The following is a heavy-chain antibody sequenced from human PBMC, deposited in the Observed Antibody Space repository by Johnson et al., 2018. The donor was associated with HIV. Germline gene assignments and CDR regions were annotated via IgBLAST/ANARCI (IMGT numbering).Heavy chain of an antibody. J-gene: IGHJ3*02. CDR1: GFSFSSYW. D-gene: IGHD6-19*01. CDR3: ARGGVAVAGTNAFDI. Sequence: EQLVESGGGLVQPGGSLRLSCAASGFSFSSYWMSWVHQAPGKGLEWVANIKQDGSEKYYVDSVKGRFTISRDNAKNSLYLQMNSLRAEDTAVYYCARGGVAVAGTNAFDIWGQGTMVTVSS. CDR2: IKQDGSEK. V-gene: IGHV3-7*01.